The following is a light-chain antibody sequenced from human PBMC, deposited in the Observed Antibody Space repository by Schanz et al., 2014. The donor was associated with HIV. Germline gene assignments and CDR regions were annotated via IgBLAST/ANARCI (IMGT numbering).Light chain of an antibody. Sequence: QSVLTQPASVSGSPGQSITISCTGSSTDVGGYDLVSWYQQHPGQVPKLMIYDVTNRPSGVSNRFSGSKSGNTASLTVSGLQPEDEADYYCSSFAGSNIPWVFGGGTKLTVL. CDR1: STDVGGYDL. V-gene: IGLV2-14*03. CDR3: SSFAGSNIPWV. CDR2: DVT. J-gene: IGLJ3*02.